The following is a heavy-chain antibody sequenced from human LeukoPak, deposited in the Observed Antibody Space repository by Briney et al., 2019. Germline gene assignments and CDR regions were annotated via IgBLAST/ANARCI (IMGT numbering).Heavy chain of an antibody. CDR1: GFTFDDYA. D-gene: IGHD3-10*01. J-gene: IGHJ2*01. Sequence: GGSLILSCAASGFTFDDYAMHWVRQAPGKGLEGVSGISWNSGHICYADSVKGRFTISRDNAKNSLYLQMNSLRAGDTALYYCAKDRRHTVSGGYFDLWGRGTLVIVSS. V-gene: IGHV3-9*01. CDR2: ISWNSGHI. CDR3: AKDRRHTVSGGYFDL.